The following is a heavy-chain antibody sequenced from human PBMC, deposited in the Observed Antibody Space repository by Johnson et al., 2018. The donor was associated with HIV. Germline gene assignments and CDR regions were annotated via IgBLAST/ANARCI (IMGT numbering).Heavy chain of an antibody. CDR2: IWYDGNNK. CDR3: ARDGGETVVGSGAFDI. Sequence: QMQLVESGGGVVQPGRSLRLSCAASGFTFSSYGMHWVRQAPGKGLEWVAVIWYDGNNKYYADSVKGGFTISRDNSKNTLYLQMNRLRAEDTAVYYCARDGGETVVGSGAFDIWGQGTMVTVSS. D-gene: IGHD4-23*01. V-gene: IGHV3-33*01. J-gene: IGHJ3*02. CDR1: GFTFSSYG.